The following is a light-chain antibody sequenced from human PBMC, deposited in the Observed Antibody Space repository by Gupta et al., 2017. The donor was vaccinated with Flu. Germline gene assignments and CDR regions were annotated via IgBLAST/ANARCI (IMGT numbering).Light chain of an antibody. Sequence: DSVMTQSPLSLPVTPGEPASISCRSSQGLLHSNGYNYLDWYLQKPGQSPQLLIYLVSKRASGVPDRFSGSGSGTDFTLKISRVEAEDVGVYYCMQEPQTPDTFGRGTNVEIK. CDR1: QGLLHSNGYNY. CDR2: LVS. J-gene: IGKJ4*01. V-gene: IGKV2-28*01. CDR3: MQEPQTPDT.